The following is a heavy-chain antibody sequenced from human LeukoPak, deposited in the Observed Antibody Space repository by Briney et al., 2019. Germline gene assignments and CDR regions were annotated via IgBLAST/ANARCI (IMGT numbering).Heavy chain of an antibody. D-gene: IGHD1-26*01. Sequence: GGSLRLSCAASGFTFRNYGMHWVRQAPGKGLEWVAFIRYGSNKYYADSVKGRFTISRDNSKNTLYLQMSSQGAEDTAVYYCAKDWAYSGNYYYFDYWGQGTLVTVSS. V-gene: IGHV3-30*02. CDR3: AKDWAYSGNYYYFDY. J-gene: IGHJ4*02. CDR1: GFTFRNYG. CDR2: IRYGSNK.